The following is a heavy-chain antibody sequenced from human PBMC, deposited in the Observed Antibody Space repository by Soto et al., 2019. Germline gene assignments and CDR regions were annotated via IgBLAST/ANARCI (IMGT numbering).Heavy chain of an antibody. CDR1: GFAFSTYG. Sequence: ESGGGVVQPGRSLRLSCAASGFAFSTYGMHWVRQAPGKGLEWVAVTTSDGARINYADSVKGRFTISRDNSRTTLYLQMNSLRIDDTAVYYCARKNPGREWELPEYWGQGTLVTVSS. CDR2: TTSDGARI. V-gene: IGHV3-30*03. CDR3: ARKNPGREWELPEY. J-gene: IGHJ4*02. D-gene: IGHD1-26*01.